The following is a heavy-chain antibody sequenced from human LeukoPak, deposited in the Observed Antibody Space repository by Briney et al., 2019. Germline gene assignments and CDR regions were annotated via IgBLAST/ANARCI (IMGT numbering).Heavy chain of an antibody. V-gene: IGHV1-2*02. CDR1: GYTFTDYY. J-gene: IGHJ4*02. Sequence: ASVKVSCKASGYTFTDYYMHWVRQAPGQGLEWMGWINPNRGGTKYAQKFQGRVTMTRDKSTSTAYMELSSLRSDDTAVYYCARGYSYGYAPYWGQGTLVTVSS. CDR3: ARGYSYGYAPY. D-gene: IGHD5-18*01. CDR2: INPNRGGT.